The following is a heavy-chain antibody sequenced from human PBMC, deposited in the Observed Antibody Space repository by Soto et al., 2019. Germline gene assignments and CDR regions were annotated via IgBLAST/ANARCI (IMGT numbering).Heavy chain of an antibody. CDR3: ARGRTRSSGWYSGVWFDP. V-gene: IGHV3-30-3*01. Sequence: PGGSLRLSCAASGFTFSSYAMHWVRQAPGKGLEWVALISFDGSTKYYADSVKGRFTISRDNAKNSLYLKMNSLRAEDTAVYYCARGRTRSSGWYSGVWFDPWGQGTMVTVSS. D-gene: IGHD6-19*01. J-gene: IGHJ5*02. CDR2: ISFDGSTK. CDR1: GFTFSSYA.